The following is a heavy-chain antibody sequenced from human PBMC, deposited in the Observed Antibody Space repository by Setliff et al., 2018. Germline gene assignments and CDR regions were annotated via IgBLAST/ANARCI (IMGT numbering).Heavy chain of an antibody. CDR1: GYSISSGGYY. Sequence: ASETLSLTCTVSGYSISSGGYYWSWIRQHPGKGLEWIGYIYYSGSTYYNPSLKSRVTISVDTSKNQFSLKLSSVTAADTAVYYCARQRHGGAGAHDYWGQGTLVTVSS. D-gene: IGHD3-16*01. CDR3: ARQRHGGAGAHDY. V-gene: IGHV4-31*03. J-gene: IGHJ4*02. CDR2: IYYSGST.